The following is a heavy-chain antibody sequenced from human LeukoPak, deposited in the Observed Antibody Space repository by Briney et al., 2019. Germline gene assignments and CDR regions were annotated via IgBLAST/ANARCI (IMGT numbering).Heavy chain of an antibody. Sequence: PGGSLRLSCAVSEFTFSHFAMHWVRQAPGKGLEWVAVVSSHGNDGYYADSVKGRFTISRDNSENTVYLQMNSLRADDTAVYYCAKTTAGYSSGRYPGWPVDYWGQGTLVTVSS. CDR2: VSSHGNDG. J-gene: IGHJ4*02. D-gene: IGHD6-19*01. CDR3: AKTTAGYSSGRYPGWPVDY. V-gene: IGHV3-30*07. CDR1: EFTFSHFA.